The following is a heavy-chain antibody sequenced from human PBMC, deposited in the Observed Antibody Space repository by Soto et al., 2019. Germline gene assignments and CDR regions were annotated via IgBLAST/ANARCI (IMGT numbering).Heavy chain of an antibody. Sequence: QVQLQESGPGLVKPLGTLSLTCAVSGASISGNYWSWNRQPPGKGLEWIGFVDDSGGTNYNPSLKSRVILSVETSKNQFSLKLRSVTAAATAVYYCAKDRTRIGGGSRLYYYGMDVWGQGTTVTVSS. CDR1: GASISGNY. D-gene: IGHD2-2*01. CDR3: AKDRTRIGGGSRLYYYGMDV. J-gene: IGHJ6*02. CDR2: VDDSGGT. V-gene: IGHV4-59*01.